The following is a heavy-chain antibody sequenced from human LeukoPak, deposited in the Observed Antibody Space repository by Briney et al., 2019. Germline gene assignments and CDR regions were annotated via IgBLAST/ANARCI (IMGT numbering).Heavy chain of an antibody. J-gene: IGHJ4*02. CDR2: ISSSGSTI. Sequence: GGSLRLSCAASGFTFSDYYMSWIRQAPGKGLEWVSYISSSGSTIYYADSAKGRFTISRDNAKNSLYLQMNSLRAEDTAVYYCARDHVIVVPAAMIDYWGQGTLVTVSS. V-gene: IGHV3-11*04. CDR3: ARDHVIVVPAAMIDY. CDR1: GFTFSDYY. D-gene: IGHD2-2*01.